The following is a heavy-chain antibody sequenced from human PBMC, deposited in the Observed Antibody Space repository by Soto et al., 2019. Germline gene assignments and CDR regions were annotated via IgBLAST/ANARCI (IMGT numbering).Heavy chain of an antibody. D-gene: IGHD3-3*01. J-gene: IGHJ4*02. Sequence: QITLNESGPTVVKPAETLTLTCTFSGFSLTTSGVGVGWIRQSPGKAPEWLALSYWDDDRRYSASLKSMLTITKDASKNQVVLTMASVDPADTATYYCAHRILRTVFGLVTTTAIYFDFWGQGTPVVVSS. CDR2: SYWDDDR. V-gene: IGHV2-5*02. CDR3: AHRILRTVFGLVTTTAIYFDF. CDR1: GFSLTTSGVG.